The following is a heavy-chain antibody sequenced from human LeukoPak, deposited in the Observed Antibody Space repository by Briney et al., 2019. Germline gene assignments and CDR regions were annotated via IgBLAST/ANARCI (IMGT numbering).Heavy chain of an antibody. CDR2: ISAYNGNT. CDR3: ARDGEYSGSYYEFDY. V-gene: IGHV1-18*01. D-gene: IGHD1-26*01. Sequence: ASVKVSCKASGYTFTSYGTSWVRQAPGQGLEWMGWISAYNGNTNYAQKFQGRVTITADKSTSTAYMELSSLRSEDTAVYYCARDGEYSGSYYEFDYWGQGTLVTVSS. CDR1: GYTFTSYG. J-gene: IGHJ4*02.